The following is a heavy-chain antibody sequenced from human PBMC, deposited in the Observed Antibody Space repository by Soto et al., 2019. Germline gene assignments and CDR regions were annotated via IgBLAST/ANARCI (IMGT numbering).Heavy chain of an antibody. D-gene: IGHD4-17*01. CDR2: IIPIFGAA. V-gene: IGHV1-69*13. CDR3: ASRDTDDYGDYRFDY. J-gene: IGHJ4*02. CDR1: GGTFSSYA. Sequence: SVKVSCKASGGTFSSYAISWVRQAPGQGLEWMGGIIPIFGAANYAQKFQGRVTITADESTSTAYMELSSLRSEDTAVYYCASRDTDDYGDYRFDYWGQGTLVTVSS.